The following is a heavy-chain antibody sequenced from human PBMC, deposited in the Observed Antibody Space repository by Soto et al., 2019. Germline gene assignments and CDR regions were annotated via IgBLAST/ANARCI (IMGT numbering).Heavy chain of an antibody. CDR2: IYYSGST. V-gene: IGHV4-59*08. CDR1: GGSISSYY. CDR3: ARRNLGIAVAALYYYYMDV. D-gene: IGHD6-13*01. J-gene: IGHJ6*03. Sequence: QVQLQESGPGLVKPSETLSLTCTVSGGSISSYYWSWIRQPPGKGLEWIGYIYYSGSTNYNPSLKNRVTISVDTSKNQFSLKLSSVTAADTAVYYCARRNLGIAVAALYYYYMDVWGKGTTVTVSS.